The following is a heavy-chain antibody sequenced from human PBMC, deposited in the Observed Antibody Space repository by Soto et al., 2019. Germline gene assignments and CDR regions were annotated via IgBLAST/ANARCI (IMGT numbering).Heavy chain of an antibody. J-gene: IGHJ3*02. V-gene: IGHV4-39*01. CDR1: GGSISSSSYY. Sequence: QLQLQESGPGLVKPSETLSLTCTVSGGSISSSSYYWAWIRQPPGKGLEWIGSIYYSGSSYYNPSFKSRVSKSVDTSKNQFSLNLSSVTAADTAVYYCARQGGPRAFDIWGQGTMVTVSS. CDR2: IYYSGSS. CDR3: ARQGGPRAFDI.